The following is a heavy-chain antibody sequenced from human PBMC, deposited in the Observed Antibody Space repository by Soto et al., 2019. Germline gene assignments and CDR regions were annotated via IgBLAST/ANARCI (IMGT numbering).Heavy chain of an antibody. V-gene: IGHV3-23*01. CDR2: ISGSGGSS. CDR1: GFTSSSYA. CDR3: AKDQYCSSTSCYGYYYYYMDV. D-gene: IGHD2-2*01. J-gene: IGHJ6*03. Sequence: GGSLRLSCAASGFTSSSYAMSWVRQAPGKGLEWVSAISGSGGSSYYADSVKGRFTISRDNSKNTLYLQMNSLRAEDTAVYYCAKDQYCSSTSCYGYYYYYMDVWGKGTTVTVSS.